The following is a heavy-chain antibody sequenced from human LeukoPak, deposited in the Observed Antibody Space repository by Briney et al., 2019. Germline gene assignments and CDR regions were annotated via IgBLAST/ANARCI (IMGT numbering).Heavy chain of an antibody. CDR1: ADSLSSGGHY. CDR3: ARGGNRFGGFYFDY. D-gene: IGHD3-10*01. CDR2: IHHSGRS. J-gene: IGHJ4*02. Sequence: PSQTLSLTCTVSADSLSSGGHYWAWIRQFPGKGLESIGFIHHSGRSRHNPSLKDRVAISVDTSRKQFALKLSSVTAADTAMYYCARGGNRFGGFYFDYWGQGVQVIVSS. V-gene: IGHV4-31*03.